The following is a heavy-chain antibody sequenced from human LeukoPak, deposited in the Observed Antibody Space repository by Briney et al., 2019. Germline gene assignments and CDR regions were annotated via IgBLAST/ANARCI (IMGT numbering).Heavy chain of an antibody. J-gene: IGHJ4*02. CDR1: GFTFDDYA. Sequence: GGSLRLSCAASGFTFDDYAMHWVRQAPGKGLEWVSGISWNSGSIGYADSVKGRFTISRDNAKNSLYLQMNSLRAEDTAVYYCAVAAVDYWGQGTLVTVSS. CDR3: AVAAVDY. D-gene: IGHD2-15*01. CDR2: ISWNSGSI. V-gene: IGHV3-9*01.